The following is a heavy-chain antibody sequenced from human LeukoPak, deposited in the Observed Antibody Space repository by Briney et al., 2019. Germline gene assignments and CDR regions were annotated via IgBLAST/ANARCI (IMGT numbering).Heavy chain of an antibody. V-gene: IGHV4-39*01. J-gene: IGHJ4*02. Sequence: SETLSLTCTVSGGSISSTTYYWGWIRRPPGKGLEWIGSIYYSGSTYYNPSLKSRVTVSVDTSKNQCSLILSSVTAADTAVYYCVRGSTLRHYQYWGQGTLVTVSS. D-gene: IGHD3-16*01. CDR1: GGSISSTTYY. CDR3: VRGSTLRHYQY. CDR2: IYYSGST.